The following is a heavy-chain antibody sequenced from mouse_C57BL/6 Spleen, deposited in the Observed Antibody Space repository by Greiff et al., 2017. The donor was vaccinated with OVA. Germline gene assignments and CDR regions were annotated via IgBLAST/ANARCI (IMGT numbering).Heavy chain of an antibody. CDR2: IYPGSGNT. CDR1: GYTFTDYY. D-gene: IGHD2-2*01. J-gene: IGHJ2*01. CDR3: AIYYGYDGVFDY. V-gene: IGHV1-76*01. Sequence: VQLQQSGAELVRPGASVKLSCKASGYTFTDYYINWVKQRPGQGLEWIARIYPGSGNTYYNEKFKGKATLTAEKSSSTAYMQLSSLTSEDSAVYFCAIYYGYDGVFDYWGQGTTLTVSS.